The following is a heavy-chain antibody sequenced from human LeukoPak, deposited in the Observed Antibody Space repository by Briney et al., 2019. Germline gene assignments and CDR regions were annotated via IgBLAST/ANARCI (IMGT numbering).Heavy chain of an antibody. D-gene: IGHD2-2*01. CDR2: NSAYIGNT. Sequence: ASVKVSCKASGYTFISYGISWVRQAPGQGLEWMGWNSAYIGNTNYAQKLQGRVTMTTDTSTTTAYMELRGLRSDDTAVYYCARDSFLVVPAAVDAFDIWGQGTMVTVSS. CDR1: GYTFISYG. J-gene: IGHJ3*02. CDR3: ARDSFLVVPAAVDAFDI. V-gene: IGHV1-18*01.